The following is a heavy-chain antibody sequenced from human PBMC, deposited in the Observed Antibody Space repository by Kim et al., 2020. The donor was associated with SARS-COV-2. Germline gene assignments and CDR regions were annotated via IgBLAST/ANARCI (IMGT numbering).Heavy chain of an antibody. CDR2: ISAYNGNT. Sequence: ASVKVSCKASGYTFTSYGISWVRQAPGQGLEWMGWISAYNGNTNYAQKLQGRVTMTTDTSTSTAYMELRSLRSDDTAVYYCARDRDVDTAMAASDYWGQGTLVTVSS. D-gene: IGHD5-18*01. CDR1: GYTFTSYG. J-gene: IGHJ4*02. V-gene: IGHV1-18*04. CDR3: ARDRDVDTAMAASDY.